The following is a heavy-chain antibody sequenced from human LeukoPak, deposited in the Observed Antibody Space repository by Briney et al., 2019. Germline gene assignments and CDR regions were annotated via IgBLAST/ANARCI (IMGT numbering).Heavy chain of an antibody. CDR1: GGSISSGGYY. Sequence: SQTLSLTCTVSGGSISSGGYYWSWIRQHPGKGLEWIGYIYYSGSTYYNPSLKSRVTISVDTSKNQFSLKLSSVTAADTAVYYCARGRGQLSQMVAGAFDIWGQGTKVTVSS. J-gene: IGHJ3*02. CDR2: IYYSGST. CDR3: ARGRGQLSQMVAGAFDI. D-gene: IGHD2-15*01. V-gene: IGHV4-31*03.